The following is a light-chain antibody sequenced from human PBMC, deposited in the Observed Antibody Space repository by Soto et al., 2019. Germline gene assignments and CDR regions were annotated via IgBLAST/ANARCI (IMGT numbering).Light chain of an antibody. CDR1: QSISSY. CDR3: QQSYDTPFT. J-gene: IGKJ3*01. Sequence: DIQMTQSPSSLSASIGDRVTITCRASQSISSYLNWYQQKPGKAPKLLMYAVSTLQSGVPSRFSGSGSGTDFTLTIRSLQPEDFATYFCQQSYDTPFTFGPGTKVDIK. CDR2: AVS. V-gene: IGKV1-39*01.